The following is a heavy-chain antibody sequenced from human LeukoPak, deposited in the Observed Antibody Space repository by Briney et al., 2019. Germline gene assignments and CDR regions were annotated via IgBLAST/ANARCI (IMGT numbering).Heavy chain of an antibody. J-gene: IGHJ4*02. CDR2: IGCGGTSV. D-gene: IGHD1-26*01. Sequence: GGSLRLSCAACGFTFSDYYMSWVRQAPGGGLEGVSYIGCGGTSVYYADSVKGRFTISSVNAKNSMYLQMNSMRAADTGVYYCARDYYGFWGQGTLVTVSS. V-gene: IGHV3-11*04. CDR3: ARDYYGF. CDR1: GFTFSDYY.